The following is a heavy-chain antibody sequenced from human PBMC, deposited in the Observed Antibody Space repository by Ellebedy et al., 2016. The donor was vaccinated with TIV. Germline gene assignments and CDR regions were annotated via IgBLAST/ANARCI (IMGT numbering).Heavy chain of an antibody. CDR3: GRDKWWYDY. D-gene: IGHD2-15*01. V-gene: IGHV3-7*03. J-gene: IGHJ1*01. CDR1: QFSFSGYW. CDR2: INQDGSDR. Sequence: PGGSLRLSCAASQFSFSGYWMSRVRQAPGKGLEWVANINQDGSDRYYVDSVRGRFIISRDNAKNTLYLQMNSLRAEDTAVYYCGRDKWWYDYWGQGTLVTVSS.